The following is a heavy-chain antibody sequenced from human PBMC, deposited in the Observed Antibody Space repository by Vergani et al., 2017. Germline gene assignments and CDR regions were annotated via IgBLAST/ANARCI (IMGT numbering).Heavy chain of an antibody. V-gene: IGHV1-69*01. Sequence: QVQLVQSGAEVKKPGSSVKVSCKASGGTFSSCAISWVRQAPGQGLEWMGGIIPIFGTANYAQKFQGRVTITADESTSTAYMELSSLRSEDTAVYYCARLPYYYDFWSGYRADAFDIWGQGTMVTVSS. CDR3: ARLPYYYDFWSGYRADAFDI. CDR1: GGTFSSCA. D-gene: IGHD3-3*01. J-gene: IGHJ3*02. CDR2: IIPIFGTA.